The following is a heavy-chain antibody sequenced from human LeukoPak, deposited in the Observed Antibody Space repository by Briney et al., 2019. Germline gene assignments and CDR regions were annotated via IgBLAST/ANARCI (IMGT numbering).Heavy chain of an antibody. CDR2: INPSGGST. D-gene: IGHD1-26*01. CDR1: GYTFTIYY. V-gene: IGHV1-46*01. Sequence: GASVKVSFTASGYTFTIYYMHWVRQAPGQGLEWMGIINPSGGSTSYAQKFQGRVTITRDMSTSTVYMELSSLRSEDTAVYYCARDLMGAYNWFDPWGQGTLVTVSS. J-gene: IGHJ5*02. CDR3: ARDLMGAYNWFDP.